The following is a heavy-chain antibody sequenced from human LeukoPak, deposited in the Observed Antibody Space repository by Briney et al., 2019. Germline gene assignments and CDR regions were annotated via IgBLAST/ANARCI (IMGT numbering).Heavy chain of an antibody. CDR1: GFTFSSYW. Sequence: GGSLRLSCAASGFTFSSYWMSWVRQAPGKGLEWVANIKQDGSEKYYVDSVKGRFTISRDNAKNSLYLQMNSLRAEDTAVYYCAKDTYLVVVVAATGDYWGQGTLVTVSS. V-gene: IGHV3-7*01. CDR2: IKQDGSEK. J-gene: IGHJ4*02. D-gene: IGHD2-15*01. CDR3: AKDTYLVVVVAATGDY.